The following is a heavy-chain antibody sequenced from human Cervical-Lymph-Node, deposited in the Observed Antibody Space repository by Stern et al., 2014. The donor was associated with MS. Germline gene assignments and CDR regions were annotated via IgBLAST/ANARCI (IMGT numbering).Heavy chain of an antibody. J-gene: IGHJ5*01. V-gene: IGHV3-7*01. CDR3: ARLYYDDNSGYWGLTNWFDS. D-gene: IGHD3-22*01. CDR1: GFTFSNYW. CDR2: INKGGRDK. Sequence: EVQLVESGGGLVQPGGSLRLSWAASGFTFSNYWMSWVRQAPGKGLEWVANINKGGRDKNYADSVKGRLTISRENATTSLCLQMNSLRAEDTAVYYCARLYYDDNSGYWGLTNWFDSWGQGTLVTVSS.